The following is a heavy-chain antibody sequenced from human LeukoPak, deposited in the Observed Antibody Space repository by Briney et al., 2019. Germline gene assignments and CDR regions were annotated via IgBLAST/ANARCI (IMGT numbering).Heavy chain of an antibody. CDR2: IYYSGST. D-gene: IGHD3-22*01. J-gene: IGHJ4*02. CDR1: GGSISSYY. V-gene: IGHV4-59*01. CDR3: ARDLGGWDSSGQNY. Sequence: PSETLSFTCTVSGGSISSYYWSWIRQPPGKGLEWIGYIYYSGSTNYNPSLKSRVTISVDTSKNQFSLKLSAVTAADTAVYYCARDLGGWDSSGQNYWGQGTLVTVSS.